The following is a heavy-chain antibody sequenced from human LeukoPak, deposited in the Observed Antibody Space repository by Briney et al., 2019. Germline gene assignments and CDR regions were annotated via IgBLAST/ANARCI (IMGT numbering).Heavy chain of an antibody. Sequence: PGRSLRLSCAASGFTFEDHVMHWVRQAPGKGLEWVSSISWSGDRMGYAYAVKGRFTISRENAKNSLFLPMTSLRVEDTALYYCAKDLGGSATTVWGQGTLVTVSS. J-gene: IGHJ4*02. CDR2: ISWSGDRM. CDR3: AKDLGGSATTV. V-gene: IGHV3-9*01. CDR1: GFTFEDHV. D-gene: IGHD2-2*01.